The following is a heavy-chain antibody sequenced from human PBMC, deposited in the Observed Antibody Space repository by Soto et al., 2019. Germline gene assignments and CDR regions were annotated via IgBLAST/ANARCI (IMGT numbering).Heavy chain of an antibody. CDR3: ARDVTSNTNCFDL. J-gene: IGHJ5*02. Sequence: QVQLQESGPGLVKPSQTLSLTCTVSGGSLKSGGYYWSWIRQHPGRGLEWIGYIYYTGRTYYNPSLESRVTFSVDTSKNQFSLKLSSVTAADTAVYYCARDVTSNTNCFDLWGHGTLVTVSS. CDR1: GGSLKSGGYY. CDR2: IYYTGRT. D-gene: IGHD2-2*01. V-gene: IGHV4-31*02.